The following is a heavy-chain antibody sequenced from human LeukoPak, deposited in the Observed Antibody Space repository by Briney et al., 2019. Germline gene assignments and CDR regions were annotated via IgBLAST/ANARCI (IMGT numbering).Heavy chain of an antibody. J-gene: IGHJ4*02. Sequence: ASVKASCKASGYTFTSYGISWVRQAPGQGLEWMGWISAYNGNTNYAQKLQGRVTMTTDTSTSTAYMELRSLRSDDTAVYYCARAWTYYDILTGYDYWGQGTLVTVSS. CDR1: GYTFTSYG. CDR2: ISAYNGNT. CDR3: ARAWTYYDILTGYDY. V-gene: IGHV1-18*01. D-gene: IGHD3-9*01.